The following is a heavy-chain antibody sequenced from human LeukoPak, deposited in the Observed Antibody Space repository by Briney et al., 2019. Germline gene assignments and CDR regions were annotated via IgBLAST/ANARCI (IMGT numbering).Heavy chain of an antibody. CDR2: LSGSGGST. CDR3: AKDRGSYVAERFDP. V-gene: IGHV3-23*01. Sequence: GGSLRLSCAASGFTFSSYAMSWVGEAPGKGLEWFSALSGSGGSTYYADSVKGRFTISRDNSKNTLYLQMNSLRAEDTAVYYCAKDRGSYVAERFDPWGQGTLVTVSS. J-gene: IGHJ5*02. D-gene: IGHD3-10*01. CDR1: GFTFSSYA.